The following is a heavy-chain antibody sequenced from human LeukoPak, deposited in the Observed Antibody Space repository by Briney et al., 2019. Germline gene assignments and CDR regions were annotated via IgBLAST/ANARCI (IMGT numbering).Heavy chain of an antibody. V-gene: IGHV3-23*01. Sequence: PGGSLRLSCAASGFSFSTYAISWVRQAPGKGLEWVSGVNGNGGSTSYADSVKGRFTISRDNAKNSLYLQMNSLGAEDTAVYYCARDLTFTYAWGQGTLVTVSS. J-gene: IGHJ5*02. CDR2: VNGNGGST. CDR1: GFSFSTYA. D-gene: IGHD3-16*01. CDR3: ARDLTFTYA.